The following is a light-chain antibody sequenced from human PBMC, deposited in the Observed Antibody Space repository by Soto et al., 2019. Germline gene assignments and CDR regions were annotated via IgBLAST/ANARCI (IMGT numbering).Light chain of an antibody. V-gene: IGKV3-20*01. CDR2: GAS. J-gene: IGKJ1*01. CDR3: QQYGSSPPKT. CDR1: QTISSD. Sequence: IVMTQSPATLSVPPGERATLSCRASQTISSDLAWYQQKPGQAPRLLVYGASSRATGIPDRFSGSGSGTEFTLTISRLEPEDLAVYYCQQYGSSPPKTFGQGTKVDIK.